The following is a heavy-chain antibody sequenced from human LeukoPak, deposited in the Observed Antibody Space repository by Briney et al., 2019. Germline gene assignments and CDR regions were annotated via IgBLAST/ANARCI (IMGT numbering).Heavy chain of an antibody. CDR3: ARRRRMSSGWYGNWFDP. V-gene: IGHV1-8*01. D-gene: IGHD6-19*01. Sequence: GASVKVSCKASGYTFTSYDINWVRQATGQGLEWMGWMNPNSGNTGYAQKFQGRVTMTRNTSISTAYMELSSLRSEDTAVYYCARRRRMSSGWYGNWFDPWGQETLVTVSS. J-gene: IGHJ5*02. CDR2: MNPNSGNT. CDR1: GYTFTSYD.